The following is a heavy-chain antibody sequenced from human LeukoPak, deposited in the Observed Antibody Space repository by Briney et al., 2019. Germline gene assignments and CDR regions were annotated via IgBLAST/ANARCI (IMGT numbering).Heavy chain of an antibody. CDR3: AICGGDCYSSQFDY. Sequence: ASVTVSCKASGYTFTSYGISWVRQAPGQGLEWMGWISAYNGNTNYAQKFQGRVTITADESTSTAYMELSSLRSEDTAVYYCAICGGDCYSSQFDYWGQGTLVTVSS. CDR2: ISAYNGNT. J-gene: IGHJ4*02. V-gene: IGHV1-18*01. D-gene: IGHD2-21*02. CDR1: GYTFTSYG.